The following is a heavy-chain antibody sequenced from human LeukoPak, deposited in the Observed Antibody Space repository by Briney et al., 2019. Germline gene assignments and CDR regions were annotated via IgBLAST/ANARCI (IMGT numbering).Heavy chain of an antibody. D-gene: IGHD3-10*01. CDR2: INLNSGGT. CDR3: ARVPLLWFGEPHDYYYYYGMDV. J-gene: IGHJ6*02. CDR1: GYTFTGYY. Sequence: GASVKVSCKASGYTFTGYYMHWVRQAPGQGLEWMGWINLNSGGTNYAQKFQGRVTMTRDTSISTAYMELSRLRSDDTAVYYCARVPLLWFGEPHDYYYYYGMDVWGQGTTVTVSS. V-gene: IGHV1-2*02.